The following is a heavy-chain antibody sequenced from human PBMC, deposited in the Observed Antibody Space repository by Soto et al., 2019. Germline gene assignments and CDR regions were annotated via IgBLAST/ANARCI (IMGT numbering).Heavy chain of an antibody. D-gene: IGHD3-9*01. J-gene: IGHJ4*02. CDR2: IIPIFGTA. Sequence: SVKSSCKASGGTFSSYAISWVRQAPGQGLEWMGGIIPIFGTANYAQKFQGRVTITADESTSTAYMELSSLRSEDTAVYYCARELVRYFDRVYYFDYWGQGTLVTVSS. CDR3: ARELVRYFDRVYYFDY. CDR1: GGTFSSYA. V-gene: IGHV1-69*13.